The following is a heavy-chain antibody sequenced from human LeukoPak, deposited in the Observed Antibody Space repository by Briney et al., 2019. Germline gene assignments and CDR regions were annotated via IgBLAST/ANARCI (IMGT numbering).Heavy chain of an antibody. V-gene: IGHV3-15*01. CDR2: IKSKTDGGTT. CDR3: TTDVPTTTVTKDY. CDR1: GFTFSNAW. D-gene: IGHD4-11*01. J-gene: IGHJ4*02. Sequence: GSLRLSCAASGFTFSNAWMSWVRQAPGKGLEWVGRIKSKTDGGTTDYAAPVKGRFTISRDDSKNTVYLQMNSLKTEDTAVYYCTTDVPTTTVTKDYWGQGTLVTVST.